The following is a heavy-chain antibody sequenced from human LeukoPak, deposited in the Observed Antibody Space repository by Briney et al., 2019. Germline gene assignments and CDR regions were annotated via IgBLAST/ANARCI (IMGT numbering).Heavy chain of an antibody. J-gene: IGHJ4*02. D-gene: IGHD2-21*02. CDR2: MSGSGNT. Sequence: PSETLSLTCSVSGASISSGLYYWHWIRQPAGKGLEWIGRMSGSGNTNYNPSLKSRVTISLHTSKNQFSLRLSSVTTADTAVYYCARVKGVVTAILDYWGQGTLVTVSS. CDR3: ARVKGVVTAILDY. V-gene: IGHV4-61*02. CDR1: GASISSGLYY.